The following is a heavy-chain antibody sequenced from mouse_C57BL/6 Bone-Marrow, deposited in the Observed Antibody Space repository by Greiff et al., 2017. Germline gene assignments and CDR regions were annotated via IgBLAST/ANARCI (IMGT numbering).Heavy chain of an antibody. CDR2: IYPGSGST. CDR1: GYTFTSYW. V-gene: IGHV1-55*01. J-gene: IGHJ1*03. Sequence: QVQLRQPGAELVKPGASVKMSCKASGYTFTSYWITWVKQRPGQGLEWIGDIYPGSGSTNYNEKFKSKATLTVDTSSSTAYMQLSSLTSEDSAVYYCARTITTVVPYWYFDVWGTGTTVTVAS. D-gene: IGHD1-1*01. CDR3: ARTITTVVPYWYFDV.